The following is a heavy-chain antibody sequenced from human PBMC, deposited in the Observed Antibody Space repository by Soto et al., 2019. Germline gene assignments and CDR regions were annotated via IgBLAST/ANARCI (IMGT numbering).Heavy chain of an antibody. D-gene: IGHD6-6*01. V-gene: IGHV3-30*18. CDR1: GFTFSSYG. CDR2: ISYDGSNK. J-gene: IGHJ6*02. CDR3: AKVSSGMDV. Sequence: QVQLVESGGGVVQPGRSLRLSCAASGFTFSSYGMHWVRQAPGKGLEWVAVISYDGSNKYYADSVKGRFTISRDNSKNTRYLQMNSLRAEDTAVYYCAKVSSGMDVWGQGTTVTVSS.